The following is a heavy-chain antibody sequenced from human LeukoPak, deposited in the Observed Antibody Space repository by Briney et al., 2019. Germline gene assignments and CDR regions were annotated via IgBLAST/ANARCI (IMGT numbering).Heavy chain of an antibody. J-gene: IGHJ6*02. CDR1: GYTLTELS. Sequence: ASVKVSCKVSGYTLTELSMHWVRQAPGKGLEWMGGFDPEDGETIYAQKFQGRVTITADESTSTAYLQWSSLKASDTAMYYCARHRAAGGSYYYGMDVSGQGTTVTVSS. V-gene: IGHV1-24*01. D-gene: IGHD3-10*01. CDR2: FDPEDGET. CDR3: ARHRAAGGSYYYGMDV.